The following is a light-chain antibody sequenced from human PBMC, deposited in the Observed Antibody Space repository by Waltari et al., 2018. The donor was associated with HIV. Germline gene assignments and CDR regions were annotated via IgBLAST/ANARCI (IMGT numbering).Light chain of an antibody. J-gene: IGKJ1*01. Sequence: EIVLTQSPGTLSLSPGERATLSCRASQSVSSSYLAWYQQKSGQAPRLLIYGASSRATGIPDRFSGSGSVTEFTLTIARLEPEDFAVYYCQQSEKFGQGTRVEIK. V-gene: IGKV3-20*01. CDR1: QSVSSSY. CDR2: GAS. CDR3: QQSEK.